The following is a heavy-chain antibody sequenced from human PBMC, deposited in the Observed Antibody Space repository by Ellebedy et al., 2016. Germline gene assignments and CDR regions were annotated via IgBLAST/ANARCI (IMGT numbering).Heavy chain of an antibody. CDR2: SHHTGST. J-gene: IGHJ4*02. CDR1: GDSFRSTSS. CDR3: ARDPGFSSRSHFDF. D-gene: IGHD6-13*01. Sequence: SETLSLXXTVSGDSFRSTSSWAWIRQPPGKGLEWIGNSHHTGSTYYNPSLKSRVSIAVDTSKNQLSLILNSVTATDAAIYYCARDPGFSSRSHFDFWGPGTLVTVSS. V-gene: IGHV4-38-2*02.